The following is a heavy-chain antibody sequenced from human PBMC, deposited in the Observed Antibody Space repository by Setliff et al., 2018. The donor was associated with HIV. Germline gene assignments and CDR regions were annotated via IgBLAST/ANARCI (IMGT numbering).Heavy chain of an antibody. CDR2: INPNGGYT. V-gene: IGHV1-2*02. J-gene: IGHJ4*02. CDR3: AADNYNCNSFDS. Sequence: ASVKVSCKTSGYTFTAYYIYWVRQAPGQGLEWMGWINPNGGYTNYAQKFLGRVTMTQDTSFTTAYLELSRLGSDDTAVYYCAADNYNCNSFDSWGQGSLVTVSS. CDR1: GYTFTAYY. D-gene: IGHD3-3*01.